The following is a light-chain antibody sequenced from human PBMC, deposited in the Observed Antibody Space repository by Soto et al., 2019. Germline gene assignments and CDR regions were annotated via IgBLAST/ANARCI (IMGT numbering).Light chain of an antibody. Sequence: VLTQPPSASGTPGQGVTISCSGSSSNIGSNTVNWYQQLPGAAPKLLIYSNNQRPSGVPDRFSGSKSGTSASLAISGLQSEDEADCYCAAWDESLNGYVFGTGTRSPS. CDR2: SNN. CDR3: AAWDESLNGYV. CDR1: SSNIGSNT. V-gene: IGLV1-44*01. J-gene: IGLJ1*01.